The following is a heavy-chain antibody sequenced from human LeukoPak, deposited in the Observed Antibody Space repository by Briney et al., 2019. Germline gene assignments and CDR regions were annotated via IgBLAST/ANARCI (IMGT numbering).Heavy chain of an antibody. Sequence: ASVKVSRKASGYTFTSYGISWVRQAPGQGLEWMGWISAYNGNTNYAQKLQGRVTMTTDTSTSTAYMELRSLRSDDTAVYYCARANYDVLTGYYNAIDYWGQGTLVTVSS. CDR1: GYTFTSYG. D-gene: IGHD3-9*01. J-gene: IGHJ4*02. V-gene: IGHV1-18*01. CDR2: ISAYNGNT. CDR3: ARANYDVLTGYYNAIDY.